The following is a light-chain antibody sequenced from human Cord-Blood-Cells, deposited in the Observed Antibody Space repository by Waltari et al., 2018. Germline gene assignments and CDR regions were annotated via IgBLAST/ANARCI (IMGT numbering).Light chain of an antibody. CDR1: ALHKKY. J-gene: IGLJ3*02. Sequence: SYELPQPPSVPVVPGQTARTICIGDALHKKYSYWYQQKSGQAPVLVIYEDSKRPSGIPERFSGSSSGTMATLTISGAQVEDEADYYCYSTDSSGNHRVFGGGTKLTVL. V-gene: IGLV3-10*01. CDR3: YSTDSSGNHRV. CDR2: EDS.